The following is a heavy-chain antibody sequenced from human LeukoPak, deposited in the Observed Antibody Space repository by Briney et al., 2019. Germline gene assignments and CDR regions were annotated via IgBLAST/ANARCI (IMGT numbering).Heavy chain of an antibody. CDR3: AKLGLRGYCSSTSCYGWSDY. D-gene: IGHD2-2*01. Sequence: GGSLRLSCAASGFTFSSYAMSWVRQAPGKGLEWVSAISGSGGSTYYADSVKGRLAISRDNSKNTLYLQMNSLRAEDTAVYYCAKLGLRGYCSSTSCYGWSDYWGQGTLVTVSS. V-gene: IGHV3-23*01. CDR2: ISGSGGST. J-gene: IGHJ4*02. CDR1: GFTFSSYA.